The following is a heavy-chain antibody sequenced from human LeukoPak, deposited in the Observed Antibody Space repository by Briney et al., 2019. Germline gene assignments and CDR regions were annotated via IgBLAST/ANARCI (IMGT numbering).Heavy chain of an antibody. CDR2: MDPNSGNT. CDR1: GYTFTSYD. D-gene: IGHD3-22*01. J-gene: IGHJ6*02. CDR3: ARTYYYDSADFRILYGMDV. V-gene: IGHV1-8*01. Sequence: ASVKVSCKASGYTFTSYDINWVRQATGQGLEWMGWMDPNSGNTGYAQKFQGRVIMTRNTSIRTAYMELSSLRSEDTAVYYCARTYYYDSADFRILYGMDVWGQGTTVTVSS.